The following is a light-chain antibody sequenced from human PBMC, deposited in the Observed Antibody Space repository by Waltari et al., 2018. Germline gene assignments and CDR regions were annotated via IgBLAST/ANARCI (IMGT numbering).Light chain of an antibody. V-gene: IGLV1-51*01. CDR1: SSNIGLNY. J-gene: IGLJ3*02. CDR3: GTWDSSLSAAV. CDR2: DKN. Sequence: QSVLTQPPSVSAAPGQKVAISCSGTSSNIGLNYVSWYQQFPGTAPKLLIYDKNKLPSGSPDRFAGSKSGTSATLGITGLQTGDEADYYCGTWDSSLSAAVFGGGTKLTVL.